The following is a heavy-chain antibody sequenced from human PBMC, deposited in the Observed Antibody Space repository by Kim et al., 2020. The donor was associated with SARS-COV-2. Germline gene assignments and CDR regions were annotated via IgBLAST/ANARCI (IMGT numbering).Heavy chain of an antibody. D-gene: IGHD3-10*01. V-gene: IGHV4-31*03. J-gene: IGHJ4*02. CDR1: GGSISSGGYY. Sequence: SETLSLTCTVSGGSISSGGYYWSWIRQHPGKGLEWIGYIYYSGSTYYNPSLKSRVTISVDTSKNQFSLKLSSVTAADTAVYYCARVLSLEKLFDYWGQGTLVTVSS. CDR2: IYYSGST. CDR3: ARVLSLEKLFDY.